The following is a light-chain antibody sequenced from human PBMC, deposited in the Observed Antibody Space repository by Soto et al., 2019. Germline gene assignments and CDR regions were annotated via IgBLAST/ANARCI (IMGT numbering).Light chain of an antibody. CDR3: QQLNSYPRT. Sequence: DIQMTQSPSTLSASIGDKVTITCRATQSISSWLAWYQHKPGEAHKLLIYDASDLETGVPLRFSGRGSETEFTLTINGLQPDDFATYYCQQLNSYPRTFGPGTKVDIK. J-gene: IGKJ3*01. V-gene: IGKV1-5*01. CDR1: QSISSW. CDR2: DAS.